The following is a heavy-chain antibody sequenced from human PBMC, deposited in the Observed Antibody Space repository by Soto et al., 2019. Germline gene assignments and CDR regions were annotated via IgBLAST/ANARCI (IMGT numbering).Heavy chain of an antibody. CDR3: ARQLSSSWYYAEYFQH. Sequence: PSETLSLTCAVYGGSFSGYYWSWIRQPPGKGLEWIGSIYYSGSTYYNPSLKSRVTISVDTSKNQFSLKLSSVTAADTAVYYCARQLSSSWYYAEYFQHWGQGTLVTVSS. CDR2: IYYSGST. CDR1: GGSFSGYY. J-gene: IGHJ1*01. D-gene: IGHD6-13*01. V-gene: IGHV4-34*01.